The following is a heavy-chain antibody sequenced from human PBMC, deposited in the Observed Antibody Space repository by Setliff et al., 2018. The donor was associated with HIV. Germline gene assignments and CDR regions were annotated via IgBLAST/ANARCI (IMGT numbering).Heavy chain of an antibody. V-gene: IGHV4-59*01. CDR2: VDYNGRT. Sequence: PSETLSLTCSVSGASISSYYWSWIRQPPGKGLERIGYVDYNGRTDYNPSLKSRVTISLDTSKNQVSLKLSSVAAADTAVYHCARGAYRDGYDYWGQGTLVNRLL. D-gene: IGHD5-18*01. J-gene: IGHJ4*02. CDR3: ARGAYRDGYDY. CDR1: GASISSYY.